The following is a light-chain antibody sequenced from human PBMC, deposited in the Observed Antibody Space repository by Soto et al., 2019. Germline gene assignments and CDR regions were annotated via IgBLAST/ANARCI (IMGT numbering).Light chain of an antibody. J-gene: IGKJ2*01. CDR1: QNVSSN. CDR3: QQYGDSPKYT. CDR2: GAS. Sequence: EVELTQSPATLSLSPGERANLSCRASQNVSSNLAWYQQKPGQAPRLLIFGASSRATGIPDRFSGSGSGTDFSLTINRLEPEDFAVYYCQQYGDSPKYTFGQGTKVDIK. V-gene: IGKV3-20*01.